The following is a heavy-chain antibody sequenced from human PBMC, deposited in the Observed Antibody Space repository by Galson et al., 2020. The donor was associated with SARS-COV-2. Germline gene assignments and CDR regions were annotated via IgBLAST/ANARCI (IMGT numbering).Heavy chain of an antibody. J-gene: IGHJ4*02. CDR1: GFTFSSYW. CDR3: ARGDMRNDYFDY. Sequence: RLSCAASGFTFSSYWLHWVRQAPGKGLVWVSRIYREGSSTSYADSVKGRFTISGDDAKNTLYLHMRSLRAEDTAVYYCARGDMRNDYFDYWGQGTLVTVSS. D-gene: IGHD3-16*01. CDR2: IYREGSST. V-gene: IGHV3-74*01.